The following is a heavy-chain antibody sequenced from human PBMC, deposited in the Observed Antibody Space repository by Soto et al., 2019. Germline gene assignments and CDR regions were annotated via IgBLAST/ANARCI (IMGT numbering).Heavy chain of an antibody. CDR2: ISYDGSNK. V-gene: IGHV3-30-3*01. D-gene: IGHD1-26*01. CDR1: GFTFSSYA. J-gene: IGHJ4*02. Sequence: VQLVESGGGVVQPGRSLRLSCAASGFTFSSYAMHWVRQAPGKGLEWVAVISYDGSNKYYADSVKGRFTISRDNSKNTLYLQMNSLRAEDTAVYYCARGEWELRHFDYWGQGTLVTVSS. CDR3: ARGEWELRHFDY.